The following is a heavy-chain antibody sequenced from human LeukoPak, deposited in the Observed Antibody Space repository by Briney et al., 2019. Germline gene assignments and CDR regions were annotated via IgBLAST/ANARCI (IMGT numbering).Heavy chain of an antibody. Sequence: GGALRLSCAASGFTFSSYWMSWVRQAPGKGLEWVANIKQDGSEKYYVDSVKGRFTISRDNAKNSLYLQMNSLRAEDTAVYYCARDGWFGEYYLSYYFDYWGQGTLVTVSS. D-gene: IGHD3-10*01. V-gene: IGHV3-7*05. CDR2: IKQDGSEK. J-gene: IGHJ4*02. CDR3: ARDGWFGEYYLSYYFDY. CDR1: GFTFSSYW.